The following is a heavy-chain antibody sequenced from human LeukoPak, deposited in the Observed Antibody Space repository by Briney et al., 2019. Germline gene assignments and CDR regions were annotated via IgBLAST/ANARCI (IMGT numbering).Heavy chain of an antibody. D-gene: IGHD3-22*01. J-gene: IGHJ4*02. CDR1: GYTFTTYG. V-gene: IGHV1-18*01. CDR2: ISAYNGNT. Sequence: ASVKVSCKASGYTFTTYGISWVRQAPGQGLEWMGWISAYNGNTKYAQKLQGRVTMTTDTSTSTAYMELRSLRSDDTAVYYGARDRIRELYYYDSSAYYCPDYWGQGTLVTVSS. CDR3: ARDRIRELYYYDSSAYYCPDY.